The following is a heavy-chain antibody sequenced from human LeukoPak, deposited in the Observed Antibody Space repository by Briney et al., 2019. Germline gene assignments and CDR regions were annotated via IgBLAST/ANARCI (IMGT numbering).Heavy chain of an antibody. CDR1: GFTFDDYA. CDR2: ISWNSGSI. V-gene: IGHV3-9*01. CDR3: AKDMRPSGAFDI. D-gene: IGHD3-10*01. J-gene: IGHJ3*02. Sequence: GGSLRLSCAASGFTFDDYAMHWVRQAPGKGLEWVSGISWNSGSIGYADSVKGRFTISRDNAKNSLYLQMNSLRAEDTALYYCAKDMRPSGAFDIWGQGTMVTVSS.